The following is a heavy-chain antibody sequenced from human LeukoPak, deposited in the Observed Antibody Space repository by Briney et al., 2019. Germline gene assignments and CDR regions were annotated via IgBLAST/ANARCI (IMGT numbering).Heavy chain of an antibody. Sequence: SSETLSLTCTVSGGSISSYYWSWIRQPPGKGLEWIGYIYYSGSTNYNPSLKSRVTISVDTSKNQFSLKLSSVTAADTAVYYCARGGDFWSGYYWGFDYWGQGTLVTVSS. CDR2: IYYSGST. D-gene: IGHD3-3*01. V-gene: IGHV4-59*01. CDR3: ARGGDFWSGYYWGFDY. J-gene: IGHJ4*02. CDR1: GGSISSYY.